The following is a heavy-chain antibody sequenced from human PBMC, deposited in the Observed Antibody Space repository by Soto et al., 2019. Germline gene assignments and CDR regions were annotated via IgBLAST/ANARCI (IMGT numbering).Heavy chain of an antibody. Sequence: GAPVKVSCKASGYTFTSYGISWVRQAPGQGLEWMGWISAYNGNTNYAQKLQGRVTMTTDTSTSTAYMELRSLRSDDTAVYYCARDPEQWLVKGWFDPWGQGTLVTVS. CDR2: ISAYNGNT. D-gene: IGHD6-19*01. CDR1: GYTFTSYG. J-gene: IGHJ5*02. V-gene: IGHV1-18*01. CDR3: ARDPEQWLVKGWFDP.